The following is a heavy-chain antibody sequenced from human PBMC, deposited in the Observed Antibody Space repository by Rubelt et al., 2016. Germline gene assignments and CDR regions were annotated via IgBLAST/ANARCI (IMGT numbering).Heavy chain of an antibody. Sequence: VQLVESGGGLVQPGGSLRLSCAASGFTLSTNAMQWVRQAPGQGLEWVALITNDGSYTNSADSVKGRFTVSTDNGKSTLYLQMNTLRAEDTALYYCASAVLDYWGQGTLVIVSS. CDR2: ITNDGSYT. CDR1: GFTLSTNA. CDR3: ASAVLDY. V-gene: IGHV3-30*19. J-gene: IGHJ4*02.